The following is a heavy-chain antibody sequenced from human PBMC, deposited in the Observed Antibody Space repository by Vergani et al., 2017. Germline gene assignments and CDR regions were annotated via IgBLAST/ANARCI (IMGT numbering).Heavy chain of an antibody. D-gene: IGHD6-13*01. CDR2: MNPNSGNT. V-gene: IGHV1-8*01. Sequence: QVQLVQSGAEVKKPGASVKVSCKASGYTFTSYDINWVRQATGQGLEWMGWMNPNSGNTGYAQKFQGRVTMTRNTSISTAYMELSSLRSEDTAVYYCARDSSSWYNYYYYGMDVWGQGTTVTVSS. CDR1: GYTFTSYD. CDR3: ARDSSSWYNYYYYGMDV. J-gene: IGHJ6*02.